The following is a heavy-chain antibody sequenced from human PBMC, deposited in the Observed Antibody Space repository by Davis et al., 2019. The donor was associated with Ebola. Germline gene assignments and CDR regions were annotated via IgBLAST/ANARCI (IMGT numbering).Heavy chain of an antibody. CDR2: INAGNGNT. V-gene: IGHV1-3*01. CDR3: ARDPTPPAALYYYYGMDV. D-gene: IGHD6-13*01. CDR1: GYTFTSYA. Sequence: ASVKVSCKTSGYTFTSYAMHWVRQAPGQRLEWMGWINAGNGNTKYSQKFQGRVTITRDTSASTAYMELSSLRSEDTAVYYCARDPTPPAALYYYYGMDVWGQGTTVTVSS. J-gene: IGHJ6*02.